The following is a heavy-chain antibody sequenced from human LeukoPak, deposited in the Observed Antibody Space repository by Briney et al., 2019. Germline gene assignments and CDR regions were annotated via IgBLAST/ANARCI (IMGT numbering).Heavy chain of an antibody. J-gene: IGHJ4*02. D-gene: IGHD6-13*01. V-gene: IGHV3-7*01. CDR1: GVTFSNYW. CDR3: ATERRGSSTYDGKEAFDF. Sequence: PGGSLRLSCTASGVTFSNYWMSWVRRAPGKGLEWVANIKEDGGEKNYVDSVRGRFTITRDNSRNSPYLQMNSLRGEDTAVYYCATERRGSSTYDGKEAFDFWGQGTLVTVSS. CDR2: IKEDGGEK.